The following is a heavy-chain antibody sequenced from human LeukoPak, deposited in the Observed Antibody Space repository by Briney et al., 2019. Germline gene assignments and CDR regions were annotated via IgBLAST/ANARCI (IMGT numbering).Heavy chain of an antibody. D-gene: IGHD3-9*01. Sequence: GGSLRLSCAASGFTFSDYGMSWVRQAPGKGLDWVSGISDSGVYTKHADSVKGRFTISRDNSKNTLYLHMNSLRSEDTAIYYCARDGVNYDVLTGYLYFAYWGQGTLVTVSS. CDR1: GFTFSDYG. J-gene: IGHJ4*02. V-gene: IGHV3-23*01. CDR3: ARDGVNYDVLTGYLYFAY. CDR2: ISDSGVYT.